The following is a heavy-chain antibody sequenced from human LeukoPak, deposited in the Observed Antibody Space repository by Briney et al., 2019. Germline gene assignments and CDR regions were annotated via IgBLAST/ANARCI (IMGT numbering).Heavy chain of an antibody. Sequence: ASVKVSCKASGYTFTSYDINWVRQATGQGLEWMGWMNPNSGNTGYAQKFQGRVTMTRNTSISTAYMELSSLRSEDTAVYYCATLEVGFPYYYGMDVWGQGTTVTVSS. CDR3: ATLEVGFPYYYGMDV. CDR1: GYTFTSYD. D-gene: IGHD2-2*01. V-gene: IGHV1-8*01. J-gene: IGHJ6*02. CDR2: MNPNSGNT.